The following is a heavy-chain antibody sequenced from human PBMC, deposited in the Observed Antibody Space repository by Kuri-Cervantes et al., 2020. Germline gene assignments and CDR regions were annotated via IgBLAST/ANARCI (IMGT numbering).Heavy chain of an antibody. V-gene: IGHV3-30-3*02. CDR1: GFTFSSYA. Sequence: GGSLRLSCAASGFTFSSYAMHWVRQAPGKGLEWVAVISYDGSNKYYADSVKGRFTISRDNSKNTLYLQMDGLRAEDTAVYYCAKIRGNGGTYWKQAFDIWGQGTMVTVSS. J-gene: IGHJ3*02. CDR3: AKIRGNGGTYWKQAFDI. CDR2: ISYDGSNK. D-gene: IGHD1-26*01.